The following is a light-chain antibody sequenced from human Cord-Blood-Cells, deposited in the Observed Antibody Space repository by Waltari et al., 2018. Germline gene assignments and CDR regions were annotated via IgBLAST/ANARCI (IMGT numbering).Light chain of an antibody. Sequence: QSALTQPASVSWSPGQSIPISCTGTSSYVGGYNYGSWYQQHPAKAPKYMVYDVSNRPSGVSKRFSGSKSGNTASLTISGLQAEDEADYYCSSYTSSSTLDVFGTGTKVTVL. CDR3: SSYTSSSTLDV. CDR2: DVS. CDR1: SSYVGGYNY. J-gene: IGLJ1*01. V-gene: IGLV2-14*01.